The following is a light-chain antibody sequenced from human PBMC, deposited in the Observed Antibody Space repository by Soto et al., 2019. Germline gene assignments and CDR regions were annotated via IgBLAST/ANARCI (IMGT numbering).Light chain of an antibody. CDR3: QQLNTYPLT. CDR2: RAS. J-gene: IGKJ4*01. Sequence: DIQLTQSPSFLSASVGDRVTIPCRASQGISSSLARYQQKPGKAPKLLIYRASTLQTGVPSRFSGSGSGTEFTLTISSLQPEDVATYYCQQLNTYPLTFGGGTKVEVK. V-gene: IGKV1-9*01. CDR1: QGISSS.